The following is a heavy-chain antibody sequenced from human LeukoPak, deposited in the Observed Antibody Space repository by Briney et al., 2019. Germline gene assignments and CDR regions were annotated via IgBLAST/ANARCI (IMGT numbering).Heavy chain of an antibody. CDR1: GGSFSGYY. V-gene: IGHV4-34*01. J-gene: IGHJ6*02. D-gene: IGHD6-13*01. Sequence: PSETLSLTCAVYGGSFSGYYWSWIRQPPGKGLEWIGEINHSGSTNYNPSLKSRVTISVDTSKNQFSLKPSSVTAADTAVYYCARGYSSSWFWYYGMDVWGQGTTVTVSS. CDR3: ARGYSSSWFWYYGMDV. CDR2: INHSGST.